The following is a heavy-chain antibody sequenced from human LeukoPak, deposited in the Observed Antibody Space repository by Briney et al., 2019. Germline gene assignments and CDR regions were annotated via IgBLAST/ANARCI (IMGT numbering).Heavy chain of an antibody. Sequence: SETLSLTCTVSAYSISSGYYWGWIRQPPGKGLEWIGSIYHSGNTYYNPSLKSRVTMSVDTSKNQFSLRLSSVTAADTAIYYCARSVSSGYRVDYWGQGTLVTVSS. V-gene: IGHV4-38-2*02. CDR3: ARSVSSGYRVDY. J-gene: IGHJ4*02. D-gene: IGHD3-22*01. CDR1: AYSISSGYY. CDR2: IYHSGNT.